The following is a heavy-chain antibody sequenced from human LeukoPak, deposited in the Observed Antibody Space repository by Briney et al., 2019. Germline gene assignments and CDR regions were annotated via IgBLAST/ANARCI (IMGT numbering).Heavy chain of an antibody. Sequence: GVSLRLSCAASGFTFSSYGMHWVRQAPGKGLEWVAVISYDGSNKYYADSVKGRFTISRDNSKNTLYLQMNSLRAEDTAVYYCAKDWSIAAAGSYFQHWGQGTLVTVSS. CDR1: GFTFSSYG. V-gene: IGHV3-30*18. J-gene: IGHJ1*01. CDR2: ISYDGSNK. D-gene: IGHD6-13*01. CDR3: AKDWSIAAAGSYFQH.